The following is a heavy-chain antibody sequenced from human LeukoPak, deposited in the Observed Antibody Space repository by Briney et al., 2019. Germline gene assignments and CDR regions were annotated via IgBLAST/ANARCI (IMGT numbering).Heavy chain of an antibody. V-gene: IGHV3-30*02. Sequence: PGGSLRLSCAASGFTFSRVGMHWVRQAPGKGLEWVAFIQFDGSNSYYADSVKGRFTLSRDNSKNTLYLQMDSLRAEDTAIYYCAKGQGYYCDHWGQGTLVTVSS. CDR2: IQFDGSNS. CDR3: AKGQGYYCDH. D-gene: IGHD3-22*01. CDR1: GFTFSRVG. J-gene: IGHJ4*02.